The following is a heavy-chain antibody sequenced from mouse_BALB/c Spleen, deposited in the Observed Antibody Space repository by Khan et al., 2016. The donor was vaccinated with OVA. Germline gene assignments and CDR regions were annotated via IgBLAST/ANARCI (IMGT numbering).Heavy chain of an antibody. J-gene: IGHJ3*01. CDR1: GFTFSDYY. Sequence: EVELVESGGGLVKPGGSLRLSCAASGFTFSDYYMYWVRQIPEKRLEWVATISDGATYIYYLDNVKGRFTISRDNAKNNLYLQMSSLKSEDTVMYYWTRGYYGDPFAYWGLGTLVTVAA. V-gene: IGHV5-4*02. CDR3: TRGYYGDPFAY. CDR2: ISDGATYI. D-gene: IGHD2-13*01.